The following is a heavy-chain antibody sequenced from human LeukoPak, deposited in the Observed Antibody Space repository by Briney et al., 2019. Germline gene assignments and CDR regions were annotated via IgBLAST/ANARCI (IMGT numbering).Heavy chain of an antibody. CDR3: AREHTGIVGATWFDP. CDR2: INPNSGGT. CDR1: GYTFTGYY. D-gene: IGHD1-26*01. J-gene: IGHJ5*02. V-gene: IGHV1-2*06. Sequence: ASVKVSCKASGYTFTGYYMHWVRQAPGQGLEWMGRINPNSGGTNYAQKFQGRVTMTRDTSISTAYMELSRLRSDDTAVYYCAREHTGIVGATWFDPWGQGTLVTVSS.